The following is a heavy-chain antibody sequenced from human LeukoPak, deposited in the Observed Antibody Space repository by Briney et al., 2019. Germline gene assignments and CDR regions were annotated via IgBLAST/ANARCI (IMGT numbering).Heavy chain of an antibody. J-gene: IGHJ4*02. CDR1: GFTVSSNY. CDR3: ARGSEAATIFY. D-gene: IGHD3-3*01. CDR2: IFSGGST. V-gene: IGHV3-53*01. Sequence: PGGSPRLSCAASGFTVSSNYMNWVRQAPGKGLEWVSVIFSGGSTYYADSVKGRFTISRDNSRNTLYLQMNSLRAEDTAVYYCARGSEAATIFYWGQGTLVTVSS.